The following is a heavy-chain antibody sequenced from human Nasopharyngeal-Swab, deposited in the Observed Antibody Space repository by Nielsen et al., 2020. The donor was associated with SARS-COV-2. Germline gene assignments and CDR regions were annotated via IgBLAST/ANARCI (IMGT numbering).Heavy chain of an antibody. J-gene: IGHJ6*02. CDR1: GFTFSVYY. CDR3: ARSYCNSPSCWADYYGMDV. D-gene: IGHD2/OR15-2a*01. CDR2: ISNSGTTI. Sequence: GESLKISCAASGFTFSVYYMGWIRHAPGKGLGWVSYISNSGTTIQYADSVKGRFTVSRDNGKSSLYLQMNGLRAEDTAVYYCARSYCNSPSCWADYYGMDVWGQGTTVTVSS. V-gene: IGHV3-11*01.